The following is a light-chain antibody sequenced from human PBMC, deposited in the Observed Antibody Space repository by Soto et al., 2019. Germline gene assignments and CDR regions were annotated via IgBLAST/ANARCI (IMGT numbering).Light chain of an antibody. CDR3: QKRSNWPPWT. V-gene: IGKV3-15*01. CDR2: GAS. Sequence: EIVMTQSPATLSVSPGERATLSCRASQSVSSNLAWYQQKPGQAPRLLIYGASTRATGIPARFSGSGSGTEFTLTISSLQSEDFAVYYCQKRSNWPPWTFGQGTKVDIK. J-gene: IGKJ1*01. CDR1: QSVSSN.